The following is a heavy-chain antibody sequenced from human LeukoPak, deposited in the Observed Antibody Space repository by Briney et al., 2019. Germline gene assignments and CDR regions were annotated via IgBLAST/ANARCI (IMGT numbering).Heavy chain of an antibody. CDR3: ANTYCSSTSCYCSEAGY. CDR1: GFTFSSYG. V-gene: IGHV3-30*02. D-gene: IGHD2-2*01. Sequence: PGGSLRLSCAASGFTFSSYGMHWVRQAPGKGLEWVAFIRYDGSNKYYADSVKGRLTISRDNSKNTLYLQMNSLRAEDTAVYYCANTYCSSTSCYCSEAGYWGQGTLVTVSS. CDR2: IRYDGSNK. J-gene: IGHJ4*02.